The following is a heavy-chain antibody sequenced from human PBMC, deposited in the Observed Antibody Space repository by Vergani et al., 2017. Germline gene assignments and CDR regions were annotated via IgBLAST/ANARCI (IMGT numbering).Heavy chain of an antibody. CDR1: GFTFSSYS. CDR3: AKDLYDFWSGYPTLYYMDV. D-gene: IGHD3-3*01. J-gene: IGHJ6*03. CDR2: ISSSSSTI. V-gene: IGHV3-48*01. Sequence: EVQLVESGGGLVQPGGSLRLSCAASGFTFSSYSMNWVRQAPGKGLEWVSYISSSSSTIYYADSVKGRFTISRDNAKNSLYLQMNSLRAEDTAVYYCAKDLYDFWSGYPTLYYMDVWGKGTTVTVSS.